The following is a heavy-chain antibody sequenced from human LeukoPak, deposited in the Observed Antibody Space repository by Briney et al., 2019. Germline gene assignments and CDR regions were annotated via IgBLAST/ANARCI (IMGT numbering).Heavy chain of an antibody. J-gene: IGHJ4*02. D-gene: IGHD6-13*01. CDR1: GFTFSGCG. V-gene: IGHV3-30*02. Sequence: GGSLRLSCAASGFTFSGCGIHWVRQAPGKGLEWVAFIRSDGSVKYYADSVRGRFTISRDNSKNTLYLQINSLRAEDTAVYYCAKDEAAAGVDFDYWGQGTLVTVYS. CDR2: IRSDGSVK. CDR3: AKDEAAAGVDFDY.